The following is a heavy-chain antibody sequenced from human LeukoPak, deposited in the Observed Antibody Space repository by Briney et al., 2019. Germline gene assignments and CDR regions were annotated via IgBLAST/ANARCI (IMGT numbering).Heavy chain of an antibody. Sequence: ASVKVSCKASGYTFTSNYIHWVRQAPGQGLEWMGIINPSGGSTSYAQKFQGRVTMTRDTSTSTVYMELSSLRSEDTAVYYCARDRARLIVVVVAATADGMDVWGQGTTVTVSS. CDR3: ARDRARLIVVVVAATADGMDV. V-gene: IGHV1-46*01. D-gene: IGHD2-15*01. J-gene: IGHJ6*02. CDR1: GYTFTSNY. CDR2: INPSGGST.